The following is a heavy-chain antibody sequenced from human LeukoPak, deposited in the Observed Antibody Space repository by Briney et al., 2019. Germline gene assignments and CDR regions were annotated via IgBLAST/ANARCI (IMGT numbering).Heavy chain of an antibody. D-gene: IGHD3-22*01. CDR2: VYHSGST. CDR3: ARVVVVITTTQYYFDY. J-gene: IGHJ4*02. Sequence: SETLSLTCAVSGGSISSSNWWNWVRQPPGKGLEWIGEVYHSGSTHYNPSLKSRVTISVDKSKNQFSLKLSSVTAADTAVYYCARVVVVITTTQYYFDYWGQGTLVTVSS. V-gene: IGHV4-4*02. CDR1: GGSISSSNW.